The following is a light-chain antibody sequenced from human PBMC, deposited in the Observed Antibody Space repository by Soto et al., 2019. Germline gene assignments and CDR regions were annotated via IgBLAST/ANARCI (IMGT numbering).Light chain of an antibody. CDR3: CSFASSTV. Sequence: QSALTQPASVSGSPGQSITISCTGTSRTLGSFNLVSWYQHHPDKAPKLILYEGFKRPSGVSNRFSGSNSANTASLTISGLQPEDEADYYCCSFASSTVFGTGTKLTVL. CDR1: SRTLGSFNL. J-gene: IGLJ1*01. CDR2: EGF. V-gene: IGLV2-23*01.